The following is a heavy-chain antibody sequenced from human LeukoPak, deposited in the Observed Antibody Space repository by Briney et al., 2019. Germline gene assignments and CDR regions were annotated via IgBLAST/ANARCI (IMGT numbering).Heavy chain of an antibody. V-gene: IGHV1-69*06. CDR3: ARAWYSGSRFDY. J-gene: IGHJ4*02. CDR1: GGTFISYA. Sequence: SVKVSCKASGGTFISYAISWVRQAPGQGLEWMGGIIPIFGTANYAQKFQGRVTITADKSTSTAYMELSSLRSEDTAVYFCARAWYSGSRFDYWGQGTLVTVSS. CDR2: IIPIFGTA. D-gene: IGHD1-26*01.